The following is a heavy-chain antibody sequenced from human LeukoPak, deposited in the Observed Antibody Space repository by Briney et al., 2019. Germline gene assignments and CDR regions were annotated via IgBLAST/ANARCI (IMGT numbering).Heavy chain of an antibody. D-gene: IGHD3-10*01. V-gene: IGHV1-69*04. CDR2: IIPT. Sequence: GASVKVSCKASGGTFSNYAISWVRQAPGQGLEWMGRIIPTNYAQKFQGRLTITADRSMRISYMELNSLRSDDTAVYYCVRDVYGPGSYQPAWFDPWGQGTLVTVSS. CDR1: GGTFSNYA. CDR3: VRDVYGPGSYQPAWFDP. J-gene: IGHJ5*02.